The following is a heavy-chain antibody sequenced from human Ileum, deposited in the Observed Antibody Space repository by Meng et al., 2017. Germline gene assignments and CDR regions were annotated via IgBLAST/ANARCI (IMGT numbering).Heavy chain of an antibody. J-gene: IGHJ4*02. D-gene: IGHD3-16*02. CDR2: IIPYLGRP. Sequence: VPLVQSGSEVKKPGSSVKLSCKFSGGTYTSHAFSWVRQAPGLGLEWMGGIIPYLGRPNYAQRFQGRVTITADDSSSTAYMELSSLRSEDTAVYYCARDGYDYVWGSHLYYFDYWGQGTLVTVSS. CDR1: GGTYTSHA. V-gene: IGHV1-69*01. CDR3: ARDGYDYVWGSHLYYFDY.